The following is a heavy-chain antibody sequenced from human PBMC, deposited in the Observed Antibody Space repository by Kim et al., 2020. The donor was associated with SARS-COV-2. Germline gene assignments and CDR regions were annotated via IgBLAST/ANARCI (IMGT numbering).Heavy chain of an antibody. CDR3: ARDDSFTFGGVIVNRPLDY. CDR2: ILYDGSNK. J-gene: IGHJ4*02. CDR1: GFTFSSYA. D-gene: IGHD3-16*02. Sequence: GGSLRLSCAASGFTFSSYAMHWVRQAPGKGLEWVAVILYDGSNKYYADSVKGRFTISRDNSKNTLYLQMNSLRAEDTAVYYCARDDSFTFGGVIVNRPLDYWGQGTLVPVSS. V-gene: IGHV3-30*04.